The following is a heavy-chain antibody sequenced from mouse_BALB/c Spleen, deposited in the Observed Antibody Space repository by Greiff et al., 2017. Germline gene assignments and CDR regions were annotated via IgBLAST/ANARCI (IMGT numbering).Heavy chain of an antibody. D-gene: IGHD1-1*01. J-gene: IGHJ4*01. CDR3: ARHYYGSSYDYYAMDY. CDR1: GFTFSSYA. CDR2: ISSGGST. V-gene: IGHV5-6-5*01. Sequence: EVKLMESGGGLVKPGGSLKLSCAASGFTFSSYAMSWVRQTPEKRLEWVASISSGGSTYYPDSVKGRFTISRDNARNILYLQMSSLRSEDTAMYYCARHYYGSSYDYYAMDYWGQGTSVTVSS.